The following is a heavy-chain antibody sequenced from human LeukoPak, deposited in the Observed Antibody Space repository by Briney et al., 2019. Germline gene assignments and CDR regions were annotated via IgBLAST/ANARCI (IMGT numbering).Heavy chain of an antibody. CDR2: ISGSGGST. V-gene: IGHV3-23*01. D-gene: IGHD6-19*01. CDR1: GFTFSSYA. J-gene: IGHJ6*02. CDR3: AKDPSGWYPNYYYYGMDV. Sequence: GGSLRLSCAASGFTFSSYAMSWVRQAPGKGLEWVSAISGSGGSTYYADSVKGRFTISRDNSKNTLYLQMNSLRAEDTAVYYCAKDPSGWYPNYYYYGMDVWGQGTTVTVSS.